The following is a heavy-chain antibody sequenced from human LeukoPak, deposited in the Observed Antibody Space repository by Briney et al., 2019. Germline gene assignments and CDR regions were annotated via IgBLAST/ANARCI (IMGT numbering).Heavy chain of an antibody. CDR1: GFTFSSYD. CDR3: AKLSSSWHYLDF. D-gene: IGHD6-13*01. Sequence: GGSLRLSCAASGFTFSSYDMHWVRQAPGKGLEWVAVISYDGGIKNYADSVKGRFTISRDNSKNTLYVQMNSLRPEDTAVYHCAKLSSSWHYLDFGGQGTLVTVSS. J-gene: IGHJ4*02. CDR2: ISYDGGIK. V-gene: IGHV3-30*18.